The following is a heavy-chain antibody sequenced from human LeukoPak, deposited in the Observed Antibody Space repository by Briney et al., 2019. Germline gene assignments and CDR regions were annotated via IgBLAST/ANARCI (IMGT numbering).Heavy chain of an antibody. CDR2: ISPDGNYI. Sequence: GGSLRLSCAASGFTFSNFEMSWVRQTPGMGLAWLSAISPDGNYIYYADSVKGRFTTSRDNSKNTLYLQMTSLRVEDTAVYFCVSQRDHRVAVAGSFDNWGQGTLISVSP. D-gene: IGHD6-19*01. CDR1: GFTFSNFE. CDR3: VSQRDHRVAVAGSFDN. J-gene: IGHJ4*02. V-gene: IGHV3-23*01.